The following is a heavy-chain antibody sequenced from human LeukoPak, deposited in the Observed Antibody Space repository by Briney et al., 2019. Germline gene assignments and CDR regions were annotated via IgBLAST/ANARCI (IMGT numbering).Heavy chain of an antibody. Sequence: GGSLRLSCEASGFSFSSYSMDWVRQAPGKGLEWVSSISSSSSYIYYADSVRGRFTISRDNAKNSLYLQMNSLRAEDTAVYYCARDPFSAGAEYFQYWGQGTLVTVSS. J-gene: IGHJ1*01. CDR2: ISSSSSYI. V-gene: IGHV3-21*01. CDR3: ARDPFSAGAEYFQY. D-gene: IGHD6-25*01. CDR1: GFSFSSYS.